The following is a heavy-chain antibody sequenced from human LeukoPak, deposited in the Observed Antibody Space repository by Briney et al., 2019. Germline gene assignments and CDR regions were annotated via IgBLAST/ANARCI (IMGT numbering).Heavy chain of an antibody. CDR2: ISSRSSYI. D-gene: IGHD1-26*01. CDR1: GFTFSDYS. J-gene: IGHJ4*02. V-gene: IGHV3-21*01. CDR3: VRDRSGSYPYYFDF. Sequence: GGSLRLSCAASGFTFSDYSMNWVRQPPGKGLEWVSSISSRSSYISYADSVKGRFTISRDNAKNSLYLEMNSLRAEDTAVYYCVRDRSGSYPYYFDFWGQGTVLTASS.